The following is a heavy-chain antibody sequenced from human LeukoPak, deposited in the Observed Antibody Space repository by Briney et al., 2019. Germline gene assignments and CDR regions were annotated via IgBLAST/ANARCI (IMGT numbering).Heavy chain of an antibody. CDR1: GGSFSGYY. CDR2: INHSGST. CDR3: ARGRGYCSSTSCYYFDY. D-gene: IGHD2-2*01. Sequence: SETLSLTCVVYGGSFSGYYWSWIRQPPGKGLEWIGEINHSGSTNYNPSLKSRVTISVDTSKNQFSLKLSSVTAADTAVYYCARGRGYCSSTSCYYFDYWGQGTLVTVSS. V-gene: IGHV4-34*01. J-gene: IGHJ4*02.